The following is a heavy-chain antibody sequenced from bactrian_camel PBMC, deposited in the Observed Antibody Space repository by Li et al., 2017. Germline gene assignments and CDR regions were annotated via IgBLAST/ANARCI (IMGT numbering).Heavy chain of an antibody. CDR1: RNSKRRHC. J-gene: IGHJ4*01. V-gene: IGHV3S53*01. CDR3: KTERLPQLIPGGGPACAANR. CDR2: IDSDGRT. D-gene: IGHD7*01. Sequence: VQLVESGGGSAQAGGSLRVSCSASRNSKRRHCMGWFRQPIGQEREGVAAIDSDGRTDYVASVRGRFTISRDNAKNTLYLQMNALKPEDTAMYYCKTERLPQLIPGGGPACAANRWGQGTQVTVS.